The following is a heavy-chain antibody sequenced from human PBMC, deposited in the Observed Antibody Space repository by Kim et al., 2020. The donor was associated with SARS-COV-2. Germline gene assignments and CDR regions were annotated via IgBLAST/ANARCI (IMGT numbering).Heavy chain of an antibody. Sequence: YAASVKGRFTISRDDSKSIAYLQMNSLKTEDTAVYYCTRVRGILTGYGDYWGQGTLVTVSS. D-gene: IGHD3-9*01. J-gene: IGHJ4*02. CDR3: TRVRGILTGYGDY. V-gene: IGHV3-49*02.